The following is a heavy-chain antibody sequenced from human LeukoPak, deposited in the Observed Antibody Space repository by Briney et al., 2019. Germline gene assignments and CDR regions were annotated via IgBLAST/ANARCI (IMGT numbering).Heavy chain of an antibody. CDR2: ISAYNGNT. V-gene: IGHV1-18*01. Sequence: GASVKVSCKASGYTFTSYDINWVRQATGQGLEWMGWISAYNGNTNYAQKLQGRVTMTTDTSTSTAYMELRSLRSDDTAVYYCARDHMGALSYWGQGTLVTVSS. D-gene: IGHD1-26*01. CDR1: GYTFTSYD. J-gene: IGHJ4*02. CDR3: ARDHMGALSY.